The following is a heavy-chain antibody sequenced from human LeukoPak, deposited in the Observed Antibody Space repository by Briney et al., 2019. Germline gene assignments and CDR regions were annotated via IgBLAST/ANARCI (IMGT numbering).Heavy chain of an antibody. D-gene: IGHD3-22*01. CDR3: ARDYYYDSSGYWDYYFDY. CDR2: IWYDGSNK. J-gene: IGHJ4*02. Sequence: GRSLRLSCAASGFTFSSFGLHWVRQAPGKGLEWVAVIWYDGSNKYYADSVKGRFTISRDNSKNTLYLEMNSLRAEDTAVYYCARDYYYDSSGYWDYYFDYWGQGTQVSVSS. CDR1: GFTFSSFG. V-gene: IGHV3-33*01.